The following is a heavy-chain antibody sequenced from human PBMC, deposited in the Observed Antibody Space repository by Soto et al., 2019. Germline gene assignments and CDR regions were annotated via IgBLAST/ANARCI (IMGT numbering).Heavy chain of an antibody. Sequence: QVQLVESGGGVVQPGRSLRLSCAASGFTFSSYGMHWVRQAPGKGLEWVAVISYDGSNKYYADSVKGRFTISRDNSKNALYLQMNRLRAEDTAGYYCAKGPRRAFDIWGQGTMVTVSS. CDR1: GFTFSSYG. CDR2: ISYDGSNK. V-gene: IGHV3-30*18. CDR3: AKGPRRAFDI. J-gene: IGHJ3*02.